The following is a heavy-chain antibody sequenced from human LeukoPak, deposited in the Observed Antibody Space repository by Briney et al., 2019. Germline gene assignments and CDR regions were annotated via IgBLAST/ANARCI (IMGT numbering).Heavy chain of an antibody. Sequence: GSLRLSCAASGFTFSSYWMSWVRQAPGKGLEWIGSIYYSGSTYYNPSLKSRVTISVDTSKNQFSLKLSSVTAADTAVYYCARDPRRAAAGRPKLFDPWGQGTLVTVSS. D-gene: IGHD6-13*01. V-gene: IGHV4-39*02. J-gene: IGHJ5*02. CDR3: ARDPRRAAAGRPKLFDP. CDR2: IYYSGST. CDR1: GFTFSSYW.